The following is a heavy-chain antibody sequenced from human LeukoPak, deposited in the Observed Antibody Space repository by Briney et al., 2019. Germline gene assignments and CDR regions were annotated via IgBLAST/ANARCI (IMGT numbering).Heavy chain of an antibody. CDR1: GFTFSSYA. CDR2: ISNSGGFT. J-gene: IGHJ4*02. D-gene: IGHD6-13*01. V-gene: IGHV3-23*01. Sequence: GGSLRLSCAASGFTFSSYAMTWVRQAPGKGLEWVSGISNSGGFTYYAVSVKGRLTISRDNSKNTLYLQMNSLRAEDTALYYCAILYSTNYWGQGTLVTVSS. CDR3: AILYSTNY.